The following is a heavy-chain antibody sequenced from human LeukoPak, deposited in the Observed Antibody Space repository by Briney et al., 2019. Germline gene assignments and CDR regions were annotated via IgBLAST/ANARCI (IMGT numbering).Heavy chain of an antibody. Sequence: GASVNVSCTASGGTFSSYAISWVRQAPGQGLEWMGGIIPIFGTANYAQKFQGRVTMTEDTSTDTAYMELSSLRSEDTAVYYCATGRAHDYFDYWGQGTLVTVSS. J-gene: IGHJ4*02. CDR1: GGTFSSYA. CDR3: ATGRAHDYFDY. V-gene: IGHV1-69*06. D-gene: IGHD3-16*01. CDR2: IIPIFGTA.